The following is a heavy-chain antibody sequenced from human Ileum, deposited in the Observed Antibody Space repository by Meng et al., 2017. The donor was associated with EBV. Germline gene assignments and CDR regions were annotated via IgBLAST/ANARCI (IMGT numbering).Heavy chain of an antibody. CDR1: GGSISSSSYY. Sequence: GPGLVKPSETLSPTCTVSGGSISSSSYYGAWIRQPPGEVVECIGSVVYSGTTYYTSSLKSRVSISVDTSKNQFSLKLSSVTAADTAVYYSARHHHSPTFNYWGQGTLVTVSS. D-gene: IGHD1-14*01. CDR3: ARHHHSPTFNY. CDR2: VVYSGTT. J-gene: IGHJ4*02. V-gene: IGHV4-39*01.